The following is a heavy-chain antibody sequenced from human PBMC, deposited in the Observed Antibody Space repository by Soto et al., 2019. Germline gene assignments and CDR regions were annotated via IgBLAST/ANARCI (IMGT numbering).Heavy chain of an antibody. CDR3: AKDQGGVSGSYYNYYYYMDV. CDR1: GFTFSSYA. D-gene: IGHD3-10*01. J-gene: IGHJ6*03. CDR2: ISGSGGST. Sequence: PGGSLRLSCAASGFTFSSYAMSWVRQAPGKGLEWVSAISGSGGSTYYADSVKGRFTISRDNSKNTLYLQMNSLRAEDTAVYYCAKDQGGVSGSYYNYYYYMDVWGKGTTVTVSS. V-gene: IGHV3-23*01.